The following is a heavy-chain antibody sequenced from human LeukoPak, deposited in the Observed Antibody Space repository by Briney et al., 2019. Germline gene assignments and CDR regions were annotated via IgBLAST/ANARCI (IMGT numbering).Heavy chain of an antibody. CDR3: ARAGGTDGSYRYLVDV. V-gene: IGHV3-11*04. D-gene: IGHD3-16*02. CDR1: GFTFSDYY. CDR2: ISSSGRTI. Sequence: TGGSLRLSCAASGFTFSDYYMSWIRQAPGKGLEWVSYISSSGRTIYYADSVKGRFTISRDNAKNSLYLQMNSLRAEDTAVYYCARAGGTDGSYRYLVDVWGKETTVTVSS. J-gene: IGHJ6*04.